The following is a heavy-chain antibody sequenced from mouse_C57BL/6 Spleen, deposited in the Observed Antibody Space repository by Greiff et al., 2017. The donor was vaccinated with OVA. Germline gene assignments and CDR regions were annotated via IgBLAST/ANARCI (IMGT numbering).Heavy chain of an antibody. D-gene: IGHD1-1*01. CDR1: GYSITSDYF. Sequence: VQLQQSGPGLVKPSQSLSLSCSVTGYSITSDYFWCLIRQFQGNQLGWVGFISYDGSNNYNPSLKNRISITSDTSKNQFFLKLNSMTTEDTATYYCAITTVVGWYFDVWGTGTTVTVAS. CDR2: ISYDGSN. V-gene: IGHV3-6*01. J-gene: IGHJ1*03. CDR3: AITTVVGWYFDV.